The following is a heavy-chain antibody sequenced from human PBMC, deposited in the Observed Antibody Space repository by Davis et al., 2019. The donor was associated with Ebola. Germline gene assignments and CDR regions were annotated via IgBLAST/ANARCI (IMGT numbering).Heavy chain of an antibody. V-gene: IGHV3-48*01. Sequence: GESLKISCAASGFTFSTHTMSWVRQVPGKGLEWISYISSSSSTIYYADSVKGRFTISRDNAKNSLYLQMNSLRAEDTAVYYCASLYGDYGDYWGQGTLVTVSS. D-gene: IGHD4-17*01. CDR1: GFTFSTHT. CDR3: ASLYGDYGDY. CDR2: ISSSSSTI. J-gene: IGHJ4*02.